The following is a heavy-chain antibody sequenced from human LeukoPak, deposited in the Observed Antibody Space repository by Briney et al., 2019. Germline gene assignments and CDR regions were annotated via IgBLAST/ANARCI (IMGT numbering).Heavy chain of an antibody. Sequence: PGGSLRLSCAASGFTFSSYGMHWVRQAPGKGLEWVAVIWYDGSNKYYADSVKGRFTISRDNSKNTLYLQMNSLRAEDTAVYYCARGVDCDSSGYYCYFDYWGQGTLVTVSS. CDR1: GFTFSSYG. CDR3: ARGVDCDSSGYYCYFDY. V-gene: IGHV3-33*01. D-gene: IGHD3-22*01. J-gene: IGHJ4*02. CDR2: IWYDGSNK.